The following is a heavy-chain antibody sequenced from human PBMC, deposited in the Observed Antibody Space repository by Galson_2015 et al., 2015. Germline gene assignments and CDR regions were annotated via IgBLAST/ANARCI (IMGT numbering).Heavy chain of an antibody. CDR1: GFTFSSCG. V-gene: IGHV3-30*18. Sequence: SLRLSCAASGFTFSSCGMHWVRQAPGKGLEWVALISDEGSIKEYADSVKGRFTISRDNSKNTLSLQMNSLRAEDTAIYYCAKDNGGYCNDGHCYSYYYYGMDVWGQGTTVTVSS. CDR3: AKDNGGYCNDGHCYSYYYYGMDV. J-gene: IGHJ6*02. D-gene: IGHD2-15*01. CDR2: ISDEGSIK.